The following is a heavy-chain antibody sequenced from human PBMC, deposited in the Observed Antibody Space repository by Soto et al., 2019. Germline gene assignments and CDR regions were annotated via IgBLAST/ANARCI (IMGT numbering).Heavy chain of an antibody. CDR1: GFTFSSYS. Sequence: LRLSCAASGFTFSSYSVNWVRQAPGKGLEWVSLISNSGSDIYYADSVKGRFTISRDNAKSSLFLQMNNLRAEDTAVYYCARGVKGYSYGLYYFDNWGQGTLVTVSS. CDR2: ISNSGSDI. V-gene: IGHV3-21*01. D-gene: IGHD5-18*01. CDR3: ARGVKGYSYGLYYFDN. J-gene: IGHJ4*02.